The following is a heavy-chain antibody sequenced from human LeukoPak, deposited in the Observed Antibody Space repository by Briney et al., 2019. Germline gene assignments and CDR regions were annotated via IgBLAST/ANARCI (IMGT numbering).Heavy chain of an antibody. V-gene: IGHV4-59*05. CDR1: GGSISSYY. CDR2: IYYSGCT. Sequence: SETLSLTCTVSGGSISSYYWSWIRQPPGKGLEWIGSIYYSGCTYYNPSLKSRVTISVDTSKNQFSLKLSSVTAADTAVYYCARSPPYYYDSSGYEYYFDYWGQGTLVTVSS. CDR3: ARSPPYYYDSSGYEYYFDY. J-gene: IGHJ4*02. D-gene: IGHD3-22*01.